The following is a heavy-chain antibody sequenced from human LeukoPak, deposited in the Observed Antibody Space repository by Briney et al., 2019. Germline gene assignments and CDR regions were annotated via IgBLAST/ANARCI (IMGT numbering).Heavy chain of an antibody. J-gene: IGHJ4*02. CDR3: ARGRYSGTTYYFDY. V-gene: IGHV3-7*03. CDR2: IKKDGSET. D-gene: IGHD5-12*01. Sequence: GGSLRLSCAASGFTFSTSWMSWVRHVPGKGLEWVANIKKDGSETYYVDSVKGRFTISRDNAKNSLYLQMNSLRAEDTAMYYCARGRYSGTTYYFDYWGQGTLVTVSS. CDR1: GFTFSTSW.